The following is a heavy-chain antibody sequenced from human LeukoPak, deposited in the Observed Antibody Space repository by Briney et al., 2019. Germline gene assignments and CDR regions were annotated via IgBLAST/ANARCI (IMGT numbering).Heavy chain of an antibody. CDR2: IKQDGSEK. CDR3: ARAQGYYYDSSGHRRDNWFDP. CDR1: GFTFSSYW. J-gene: IGHJ5*02. Sequence: PGGSLRLSCAASGFTFSSYWMSWVRQAPGKGLEWVANIKQDGSEKYYVDSVKGRFTISRDNAKNSLYLQMNSLRAEDTAVYYCARAQGYYYDSSGHRRDNWFDPWGQGTLVTVSS. D-gene: IGHD3-22*01. V-gene: IGHV3-7*01.